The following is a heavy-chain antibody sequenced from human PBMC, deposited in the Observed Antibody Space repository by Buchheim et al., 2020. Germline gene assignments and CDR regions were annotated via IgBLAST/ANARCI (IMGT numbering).Heavy chain of an antibody. CDR3: AKGSTGLDY. V-gene: IGHV3-30*18. Sequence: QVQLVESGGGVVQPGRSLRLSCAASGFTFSSYGMHWVRQAPGKGLEWVAVISYDGSNKYYADSVKGRFTISRDNSKNTLYLQMNSLRAEDTAVYYCAKGSTGLDYWGQGTL. CDR1: GFTFSSYG. D-gene: IGHD2-2*01. CDR2: ISYDGSNK. J-gene: IGHJ4*02.